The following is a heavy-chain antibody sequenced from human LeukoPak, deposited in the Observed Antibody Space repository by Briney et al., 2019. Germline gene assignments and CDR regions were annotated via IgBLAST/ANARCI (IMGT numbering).Heavy chain of an antibody. V-gene: IGHV4-34*01. J-gene: IGHJ4*02. CDR1: GGSFSGYY. CDR2: INHSGSN. D-gene: IGHD2-15*01. CDR3: AALAGYCSGGSCYRGRVLKDY. Sequence: SETLSLTCAVYGGSFSGYYWSWIRQPPGKGLEWSGEINHSGSNNYNPSLKRRATISVDTSKNKFSLKLSSVTAADTAVYYCAALAGYCSGGSCYRGRVLKDYWGQGTLVTVSS.